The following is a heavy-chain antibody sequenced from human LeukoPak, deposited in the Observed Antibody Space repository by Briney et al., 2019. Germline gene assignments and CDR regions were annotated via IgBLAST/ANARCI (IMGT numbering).Heavy chain of an antibody. V-gene: IGHV4-59*01. Sequence: SETLSLTCTVSGASIGSYYWSWIRQPPGKGLEWIGYIYHSGGTSYNPSLKSRVTISVDTSKNQFSLKLNSVTAADTAVYYCARDLTSGSYWVDWGQGTLVTVSS. D-gene: IGHD1-26*01. CDR3: ARDLTSGSYWVD. J-gene: IGHJ4*02. CDR2: IYHSGGT. CDR1: GASIGSYY.